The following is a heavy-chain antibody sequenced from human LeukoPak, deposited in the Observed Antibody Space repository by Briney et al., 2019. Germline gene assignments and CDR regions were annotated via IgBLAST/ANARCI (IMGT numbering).Heavy chain of an antibody. D-gene: IGHD6-19*01. CDR3: AREAVADFNFEY. Sequence: GGSLRLSCAASGFTFSSYSLNWVRQAPGKGLEWVSYISSSSIYIHYADSVKGRFTISRDNAKNSLYLQMNSLRAEDTAVYYCAREAVADFNFEYWGQGTLVTVS. CDR1: GFTFSSYS. J-gene: IGHJ4*02. CDR2: ISSSSIYI. V-gene: IGHV3-21*01.